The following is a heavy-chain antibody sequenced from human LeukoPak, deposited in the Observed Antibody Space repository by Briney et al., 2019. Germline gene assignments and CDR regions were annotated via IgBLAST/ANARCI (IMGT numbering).Heavy chain of an antibody. Sequence: GGSLRLSCAASGFTFSRYWMSCVRQAPGKGLEWVANIKQDGAEKFYLDSVRGRFTISRDNAKNSLYLQMNSLRAEDTAVYYCGRILWGEGYYFEYWGQGTLVTVSS. D-gene: IGHD2-21*01. J-gene: IGHJ4*02. CDR2: IKQDGAEK. CDR1: GFTFSRYW. CDR3: GRILWGEGYYFEY. V-gene: IGHV3-7*04.